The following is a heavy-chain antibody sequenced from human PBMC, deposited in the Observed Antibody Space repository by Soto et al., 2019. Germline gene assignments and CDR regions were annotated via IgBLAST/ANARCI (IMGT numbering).Heavy chain of an antibody. D-gene: IGHD3-10*01. CDR3: ASKFGELFDDAFDM. CDR2: IYHSGST. CDR1: GDSISSRKW. Sequence: SETLSLTCAVSGDSISSRKWWSWVRQPPGKGLEWIGEIYHSGSTNYNPSLKSRVTISIDKSKNQFSLKLSSVTAADTAVYYCASKFGELFDDAFDMWGQGTTVTVSS. J-gene: IGHJ3*02. V-gene: IGHV4-4*02.